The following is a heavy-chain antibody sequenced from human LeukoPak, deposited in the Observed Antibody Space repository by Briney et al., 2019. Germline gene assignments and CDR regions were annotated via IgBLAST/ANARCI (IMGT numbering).Heavy chain of an antibody. CDR2: INHSGST. CDR3: ARRRTAMVTIVWFDP. J-gene: IGHJ5*02. Sequence: GSLRLSCAASGFTVSSNYMSWIRQPPGKGLEWIGEINHSGSTNYNPSLKSRVTISVDTSKNQFSLKLSSVTAADTAVYYCARRRTAMVTIVWFDPWGQGTLVTVSS. CDR1: GFTVSSNY. D-gene: IGHD5-18*01. V-gene: IGHV4-34*01.